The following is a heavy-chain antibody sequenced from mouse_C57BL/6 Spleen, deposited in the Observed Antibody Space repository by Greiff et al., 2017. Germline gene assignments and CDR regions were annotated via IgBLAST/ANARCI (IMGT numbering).Heavy chain of an antibody. V-gene: IGHV1-62-2*01. J-gene: IGHJ4*01. CDR3: ARHEAYSNYAYYYAMDY. CDR1: GYTFTEYT. CDR2: FYPGSGSI. Sequence: QVQLQQSGAELVKPGASVKLSCKASGYTFTEYTIHWVKQRSGQGLEWIGWFYPGSGSIKYNEKFKDKATLTADKSSSTVYMELSRLTSEDSAVYFGARHEAYSNYAYYYAMDYWGQGTSVTVSS. D-gene: IGHD2-5*01.